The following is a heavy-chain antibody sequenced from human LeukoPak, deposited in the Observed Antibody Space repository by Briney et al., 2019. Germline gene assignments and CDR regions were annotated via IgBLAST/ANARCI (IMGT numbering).Heavy chain of an antibody. J-gene: IGHJ4*02. CDR1: GFTFSNYG. CDR2: IRYDGNDK. CDR3: AKDPVGFCTSTTCRYLDY. Sequence: SGGSLRLSCAASGFTFSNYGMHWVRQAPGKWLEWVAFIRYDGNDKSYADSVKGRFTISRDNSKNTLYLQMNNLRTEDTAVYYCAKDPVGFCTSTTCRYLDYWGQGTLVTVSS. D-gene: IGHD2-2*01. V-gene: IGHV3-30*02.